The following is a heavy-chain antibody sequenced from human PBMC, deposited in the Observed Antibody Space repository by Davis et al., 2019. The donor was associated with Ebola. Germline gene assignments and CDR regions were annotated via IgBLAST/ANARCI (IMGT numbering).Heavy chain of an antibody. Sequence: GGSLRLSCAASGVTFSSYGMHWGRQAPGKGLEWVAVIWYDGSNKYYADSVKGRFTISRDNSKNTLYLQMNSLRAEDTAVYYCARGDIAAPIDYWGQGTLVTVSS. CDR2: IWYDGSNK. CDR1: GVTFSSYG. V-gene: IGHV3-33*01. CDR3: ARGDIAAPIDY. D-gene: IGHD6-13*01. J-gene: IGHJ4*02.